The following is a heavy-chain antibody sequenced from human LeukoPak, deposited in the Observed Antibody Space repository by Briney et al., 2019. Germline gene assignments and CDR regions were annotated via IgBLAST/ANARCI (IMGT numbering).Heavy chain of an antibody. CDR1: GFTFSSYS. Sequence: GGSLRLSCAASGFTFSSYSMNWVRQAPGKGLEWVSSISSSSSYIYYADSVKGRFTIFRDNAKNSLYLQMNSLRAEDTAVYYCARGKRSYDILTGYYDFDYWGQGTLVTVSS. CDR3: ARGKRSYDILTGYYDFDY. J-gene: IGHJ4*02. V-gene: IGHV3-21*01. CDR2: ISSSSSYI. D-gene: IGHD3-9*01.